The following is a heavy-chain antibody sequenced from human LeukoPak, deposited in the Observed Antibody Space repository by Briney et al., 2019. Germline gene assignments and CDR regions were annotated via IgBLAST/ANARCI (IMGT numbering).Heavy chain of an antibody. CDR1: GGSISSYY. Sequence: SETLSFTCTVSGGSISSYYWSWIRQPPGKGLEWIGYIYYSGSTNYNPSLKSRVTISVDTSKNQFSLKLSSVTAADTAVYYCARHYSNYGWFDPWGQGTLVTVSS. D-gene: IGHD4-11*01. CDR2: IYYSGST. V-gene: IGHV4-59*08. J-gene: IGHJ5*02. CDR3: ARHYSNYGWFDP.